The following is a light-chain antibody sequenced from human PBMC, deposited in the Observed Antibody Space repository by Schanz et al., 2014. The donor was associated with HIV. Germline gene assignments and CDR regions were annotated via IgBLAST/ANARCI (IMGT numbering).Light chain of an antibody. V-gene: IGKV3-15*01. CDR1: QSVSTM. CDR2: GAS. CDR3: QQYNKWPRVT. Sequence: EVVMTQSPATLSVPPGGTVTLSCRASQSVSTMLDWFQQKPGQAPRLLIYGASIRATDIPARFSGGGSGTEFTLTINSLQSEDFAVYYCQQYNKWPRVTFGGGTKVEIK. J-gene: IGKJ4*01.